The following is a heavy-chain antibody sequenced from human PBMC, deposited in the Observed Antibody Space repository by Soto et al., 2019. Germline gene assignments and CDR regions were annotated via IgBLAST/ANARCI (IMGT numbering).Heavy chain of an antibody. D-gene: IGHD3-3*01. CDR3: ARGGGVGVAGSAAFDM. CDR1: GYPVTAYY. Sequence: QLHLVQSGAVVKKPGASVTVSCSASGYPVTAYYMHWVRQAPGRGLEWMGGINPATGAAKYTQTFQGRVTMTRDTSPSTVFMELSGLPSEDTAVFSCARGGGVGVAGSAAFDMWGQGTLVTVSS. CDR2: INPATGAA. V-gene: IGHV1-2*02. J-gene: IGHJ3*02.